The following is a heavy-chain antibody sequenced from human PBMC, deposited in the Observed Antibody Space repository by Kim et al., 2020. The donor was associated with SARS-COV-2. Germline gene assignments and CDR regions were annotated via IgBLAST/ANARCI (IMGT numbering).Heavy chain of an antibody. V-gene: IGHV5-51*01. J-gene: IGHJ4*02. Sequence: TWYSPSFQAQVTISADKSISTADLQWSSLKASDTAMYFCARQAKQAYFEYWGQGTLVTVSS. CDR2: T. CDR3: ARQAKQAYFEY.